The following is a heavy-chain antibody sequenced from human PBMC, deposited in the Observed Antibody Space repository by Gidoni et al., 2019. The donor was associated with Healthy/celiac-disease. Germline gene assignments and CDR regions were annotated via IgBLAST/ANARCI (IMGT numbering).Heavy chain of an antibody. CDR3: AHTKRSDYDFWSGYSYFDY. J-gene: IGHJ4*02. D-gene: IGHD3-3*01. CDR2: IYWDDDK. CDR1: GFSLSTSGVG. V-gene: IGHV2-5*02. Sequence: QITLKESGPTLVKPTQTLTLTCTFSGFSLSTSGVGVGWIRQPPGNALEGLALIYWDDDKRYSPSLKSRLTITKDTSKNQVVLTMTNMDPVDTATYYCAHTKRSDYDFWSGYSYFDYWGQGTLVTVSS.